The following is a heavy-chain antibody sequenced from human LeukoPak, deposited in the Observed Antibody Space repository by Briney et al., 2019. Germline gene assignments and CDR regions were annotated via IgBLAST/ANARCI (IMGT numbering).Heavy chain of an antibody. Sequence: ASETLSLTCTVSGGSISSGSYYWSWIRQPAGKGLEWIGRIYTSGSTNYNPSLKSRVTISVDTSKNQFSLKLSSVTAADTAVYYCARDFGARVPAASLYYYYYYMDVWGKGTTVTVSS. D-gene: IGHD2-2*01. V-gene: IGHV4-61*02. CDR3: ARDFGARVPAASLYYYYYYMDV. CDR1: GGSISSGSYY. CDR2: IYTSGST. J-gene: IGHJ6*03.